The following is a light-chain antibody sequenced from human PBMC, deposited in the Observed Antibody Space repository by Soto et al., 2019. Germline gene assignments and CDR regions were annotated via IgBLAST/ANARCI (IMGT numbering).Light chain of an antibody. CDR1: SSDVGIYNY. CDR2: EVT. Sequence: QSVLAQPASVSGSPGQSIAISCTGPSSDVGIYNYVSWYQQHPGKVPKLIIYEVTNRPSGASNRFSGSKSGNTASLTISGLQAEDEADYYCSSYTTSSTRVFGTGTKVTVL. CDR3: SSYTTSSTRV. J-gene: IGLJ1*01. V-gene: IGLV2-14*01.